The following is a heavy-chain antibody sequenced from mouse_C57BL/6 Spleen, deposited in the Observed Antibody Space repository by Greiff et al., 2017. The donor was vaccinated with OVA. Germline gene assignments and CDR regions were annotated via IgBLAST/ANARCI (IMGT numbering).Heavy chain of an antibody. V-gene: IGHV1-54*01. CDR2: INPGSGGT. J-gene: IGHJ3*01. D-gene: IGHD2-4*01. Sequence: QVQLQQSGAELVRPGTSVKVSCKASGYAFTNYLIEWVKQRPGQGLEWIGVINPGSGGTNYNEKFKGKATLTADKSSSTAYMQLSSLTSEDSAVYFWARSGDDYDGVSWFAYWGQGTLVTVSA. CDR1: GYAFTNYL. CDR3: ARSGDDYDGVSWFAY.